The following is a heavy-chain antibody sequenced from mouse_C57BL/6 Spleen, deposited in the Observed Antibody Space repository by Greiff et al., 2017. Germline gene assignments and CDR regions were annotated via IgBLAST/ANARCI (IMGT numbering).Heavy chain of an antibody. V-gene: IGHV1-82*01. Sequence: QVQLQQSGPELVKPGASVKISCKASGYAFSSSWMNWVKQRPGKGLEWIGRIYPGDGDTNYNGKFKGKATLTADKSSSTAYLQLSSLTSEDSAVYFCASSDDGYPFAYGGQGTLVTVSA. J-gene: IGHJ3*01. CDR3: ASSDDGYPFAY. D-gene: IGHD2-3*01. CDR1: GYAFSSSW. CDR2: IYPGDGDT.